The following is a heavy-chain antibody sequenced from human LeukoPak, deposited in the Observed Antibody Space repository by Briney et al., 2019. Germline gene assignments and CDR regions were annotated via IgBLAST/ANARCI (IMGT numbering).Heavy chain of an antibody. D-gene: IGHD2-15*01. J-gene: IGHJ5*02. V-gene: IGHV4-59*01. CDR2: IYYSGST. CDR1: GGSISSYY. CDR3: ARGYCSGGSCYSLGES. Sequence: SETLSLTCTVSGGSISSYYWNWIRQPPGKGLEWIGYIYYSGSTNYNPSLKSRVTISVDTSKNQFSLKLSSVTAADTAVYYCARGYCSGGSCYSLGESWGQGTLVTVSS.